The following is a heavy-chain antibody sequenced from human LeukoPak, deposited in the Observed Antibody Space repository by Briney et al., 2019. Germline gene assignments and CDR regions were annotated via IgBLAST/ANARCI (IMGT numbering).Heavy chain of an antibody. D-gene: IGHD1-26*01. Sequence: GASVKVSCKASGYTFTNYGISWVRQAPGQGLEWMGWISAYNGNTNYAQKLQGRVTMTTDTSTSTAYMELRSLRSDDTAVYYCASIRSGSYLDYFDYWGQGTLVTVSS. CDR1: GYTFTNYG. CDR3: ASIRSGSYLDYFDY. V-gene: IGHV1-18*01. J-gene: IGHJ4*02. CDR2: ISAYNGNT.